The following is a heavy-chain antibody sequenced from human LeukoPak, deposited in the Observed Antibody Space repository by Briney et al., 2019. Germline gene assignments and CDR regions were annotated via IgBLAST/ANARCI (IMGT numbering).Heavy chain of an antibody. Sequence: SETLSLTCAVYGGSFSGYYLSWIRQPPGKGLEWIGEINHSGSTNYNPSLKSRVTISVDTSKNQFSLKLSSVTAADTAVYYCARGQQAQFWGQGTLVTVSS. D-gene: IGHD6-13*01. CDR3: ARGQQAQF. J-gene: IGHJ4*02. CDR2: INHSGST. V-gene: IGHV4-34*01. CDR1: GGSFSGYY.